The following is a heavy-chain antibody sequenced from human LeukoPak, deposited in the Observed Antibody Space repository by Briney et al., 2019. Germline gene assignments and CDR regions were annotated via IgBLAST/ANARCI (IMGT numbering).Heavy chain of an antibody. J-gene: IGHJ5*02. D-gene: IGHD6-19*01. V-gene: IGHV3-23*01. CDR1: GFTFSSYA. CDR3: AKGVAGTQLQVPYNWFDP. CDR2: ISGSGGST. Sequence: GGSLRLSCAASGFTFSSYAMSWVRQAPGKGLEWVSAISGSGGSTYYADSVKGRFTISRDNSKNTLYLQMNSLRAEDTAVYYCAKGVAGTQLQVPYNWFDPWGQGTLVTVSS.